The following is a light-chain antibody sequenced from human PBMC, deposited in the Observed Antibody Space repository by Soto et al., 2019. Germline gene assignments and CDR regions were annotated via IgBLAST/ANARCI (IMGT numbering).Light chain of an antibody. CDR2: EVS. Sequence: QSALTQPASVSGSPGQSITISCTGTSSDVGGYNYVSWYQQHPGKAPKLMIYEVSNRPSGVSNRFSVSKSGNTSFLTISGLQAEDESDYYCSSYTSSNTLVFGGGTKQTVL. J-gene: IGLJ2*01. CDR1: SSDVGGYNY. CDR3: SSYTSSNTLV. V-gene: IGLV2-14*01.